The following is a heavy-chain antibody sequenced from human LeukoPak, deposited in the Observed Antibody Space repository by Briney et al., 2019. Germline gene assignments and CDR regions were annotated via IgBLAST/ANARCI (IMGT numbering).Heavy chain of an antibody. CDR2: IRSKTYGGTT. V-gene: IGHV3-22*01. CDR1: GFTVSSNY. Sequence: PGGSLRLSCAASGFTVSSNYMSWVRQAPGKGLEWVGFIRSKTYGGTTEYAASVKGRFTISRDDSKSIAYLQMNNLKTEDTAVYYCSRVRGPNYYGSGLDYWGQGTLVTVSS. CDR3: SRVRGPNYYGSGLDY. J-gene: IGHJ4*02. D-gene: IGHD3-10*01.